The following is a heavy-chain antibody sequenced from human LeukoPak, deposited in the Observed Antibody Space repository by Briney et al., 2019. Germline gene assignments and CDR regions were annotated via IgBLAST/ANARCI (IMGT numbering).Heavy chain of an antibody. J-gene: IGHJ4*02. Sequence: SETLSLTCTVSGGSTSSYYWSWIRQPPGKGLEWIGYIYYSGSTNYNPSLKSRVTISVDTSKNQFSLKLSSVTAADTAVYYCARYAYSGSYYVDYWGQGTLVTVSS. CDR3: ARYAYSGSYYVDY. D-gene: IGHD1-26*01. CDR2: IYYSGST. CDR1: GGSTSSYY. V-gene: IGHV4-59*01.